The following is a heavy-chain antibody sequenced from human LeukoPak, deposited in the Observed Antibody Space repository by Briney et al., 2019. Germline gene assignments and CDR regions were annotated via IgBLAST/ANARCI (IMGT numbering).Heavy chain of an antibody. J-gene: IGHJ4*02. CDR3: ARSYDYGDY. Sequence: RPGGSLRLSCAASGFTFDDYAMHWVRQAPGKGLEWVSGISWNSGSIGYADSVKGRFTISRDNAKNSLYLQMNSLRAEDTAVYYCARSYDYGDYRGQGTLVTVSS. CDR1: GFTFDDYA. D-gene: IGHD2-21*01. CDR2: ISWNSGSI. V-gene: IGHV3-9*01.